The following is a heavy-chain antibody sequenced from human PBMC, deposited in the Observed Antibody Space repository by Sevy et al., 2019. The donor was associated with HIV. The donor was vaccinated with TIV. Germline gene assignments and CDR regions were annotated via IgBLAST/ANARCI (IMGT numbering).Heavy chain of an antibody. Sequence: SETLSLTCTVSGGSISSYYWSWIRQPPGKGLEWIGYIYYSGSTNYNPSLKSRVTISVDTSKNQVSLKLGSVTALDMAVYYWTMLSYYDFWSSYYTAAPRMDVWRQGTTVTVTS. D-gene: IGHD3-3*01. V-gene: IGHV4-59*12. CDR3: TMLSYYDFWSSYYTAAPRMDV. J-gene: IGHJ6*02. CDR1: GGSISSYY. CDR2: IYYSGST.